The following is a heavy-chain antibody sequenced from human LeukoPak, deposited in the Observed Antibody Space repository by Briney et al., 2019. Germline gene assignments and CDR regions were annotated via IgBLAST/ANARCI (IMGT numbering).Heavy chain of an antibody. CDR1: GFTFSSYG. D-gene: IGHD3-3*01. V-gene: IGHV3-30*18. CDR2: ILYDGSNK. J-gene: IGHJ6*02. CDR3: AKDLSPYYDDGMDV. Sequence: GGSLRLSCAASGFTFSSYGMHWVRQAPGKGLEWVAVILYDGSNKHYADSVKGRFTISRDNSKNTLYLQMNSLRAEDTAVYYCAKDLSPYYDDGMDVWGQGTTVTVSS.